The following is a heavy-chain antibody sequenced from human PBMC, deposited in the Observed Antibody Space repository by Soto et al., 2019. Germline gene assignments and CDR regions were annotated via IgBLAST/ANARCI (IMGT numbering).Heavy chain of an antibody. CDR1: GGSISSSNW. D-gene: IGHD6-13*01. J-gene: IGHJ6*02. CDR2: IYHSGST. CDR3: ARDGIAAASSLRYGMDV. Sequence: SETLSLTCAVSGGSISSSNWWSWVRQPPGKGLEWIGEIYHSGSTNYNPSLKSRVTISVDKSKNQFSLKLSSVTAADTAVYYCARDGIAAASSLRYGMDVWGQGTTVTVSS. V-gene: IGHV4-4*02.